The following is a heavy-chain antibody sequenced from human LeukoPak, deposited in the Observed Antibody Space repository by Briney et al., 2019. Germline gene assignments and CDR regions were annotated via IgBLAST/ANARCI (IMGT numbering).Heavy chain of an antibody. V-gene: IGHV1-18*01. CDR1: GYAFTSYG. D-gene: IGHD4-23*01. CDR2: ISAYNGNT. J-gene: IGHJ4*02. Sequence: ASVKVSCKASGYAFTSYGISWVRQAPGQGLEWMGWISAYNGNTNYAQRLQGRVTMTTDTSTSTAYMELRSLRSDDTAVYYCARGLNDYGGNSGLGYWGQGTLVTVSS. CDR3: ARGLNDYGGNSGLGY.